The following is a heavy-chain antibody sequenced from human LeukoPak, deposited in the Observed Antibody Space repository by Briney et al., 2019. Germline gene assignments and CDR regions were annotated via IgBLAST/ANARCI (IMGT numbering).Heavy chain of an antibody. D-gene: IGHD5-18*01. V-gene: IGHV4-59*01. CDR3: ARGGSYGPPADY. CDR1: GGSISSYY. Sequence: SETLSLTCTVSGGSISSYYRSWIRQPPGKGLEWIGYIYYSGSTNYNPSLKSRVTISVDTSKNQFSLKLSSVTAADTAVYYCARGGSYGPPADYWGQGTLVTVSS. CDR2: IYYSGST. J-gene: IGHJ4*02.